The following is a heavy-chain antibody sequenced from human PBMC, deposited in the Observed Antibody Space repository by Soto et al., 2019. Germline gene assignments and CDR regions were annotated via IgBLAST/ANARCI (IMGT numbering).Heavy chain of an antibody. J-gene: IGHJ5*02. V-gene: IGHV1-2*04. Sequence: ASVKVSCKTSGYPFTSYGINWVRQAPGQGLEWMGWINPNSGGTNYAQKFQGWVTMTRDTPISTAYMELSRLRSDDTAVYYCARSGYSSSSNWFDPWGQGTLVTVSS. CDR2: INPNSGGT. CDR1: GYPFTSYG. D-gene: IGHD6-13*01. CDR3: ARSGYSSSSNWFDP.